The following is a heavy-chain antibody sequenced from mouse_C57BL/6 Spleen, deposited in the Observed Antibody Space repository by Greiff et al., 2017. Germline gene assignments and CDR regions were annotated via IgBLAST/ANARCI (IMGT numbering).Heavy chain of an antibody. J-gene: IGHJ3*01. CDR1: GYTFTSYW. CDR2: LHPSDSDT. Sequence: QVQLQQPGAELVKPGASVKVSCKASGYTFTSYWMHWVKQRPGPGLEWIGRLHPSDSDTNYNQKFKGKATLTVDKSSSTAYMQLSSLTSEDSAVYYCAPVLGDYYGSSFFAYWGQGTLVTVSA. CDR3: APVLGDYYGSSFFAY. D-gene: IGHD1-1*01. V-gene: IGHV1-74*01.